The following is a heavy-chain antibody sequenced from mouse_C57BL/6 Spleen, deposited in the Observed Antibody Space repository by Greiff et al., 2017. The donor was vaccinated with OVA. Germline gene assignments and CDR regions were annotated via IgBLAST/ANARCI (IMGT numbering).Heavy chain of an antibody. D-gene: IGHD2-3*01. CDR2: IYPRSGNT. Sequence: QVQLKQSGAELARPGASVKLSCKASGYTFTSYGISWVKQRTGQGLEWIGEIYPRSGNTYYNEKFKGKATLTADKSSSTAYMELRSLTSEDSAVYFCASPYDGYFDYWGQGTTLTVSS. CDR1: GYTFTSYG. J-gene: IGHJ2*01. CDR3: ASPYDGYFDY. V-gene: IGHV1-81*01.